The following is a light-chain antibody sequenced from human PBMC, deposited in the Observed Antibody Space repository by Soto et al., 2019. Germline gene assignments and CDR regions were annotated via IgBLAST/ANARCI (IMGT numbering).Light chain of an antibody. CDR3: SSYTTSYFYV. CDR1: SSDVGGYNY. J-gene: IGLJ1*01. V-gene: IGLV2-14*01. CDR2: EVS. Sequence: QSALTQPASVSGSPGQSITISCTGTSSDVGGYNYVSWYQQHPGKAPKLMIYEVSNRPSGVSNRFSASKSAFTASLTISGLQTEDEADYYCSSYTTSYFYVFGPGTKVTVL.